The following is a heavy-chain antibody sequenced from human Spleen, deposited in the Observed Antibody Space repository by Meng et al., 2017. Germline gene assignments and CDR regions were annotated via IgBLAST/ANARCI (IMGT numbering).Heavy chain of an antibody. D-gene: IGHD4-11*01. V-gene: IGHV4-34*01. CDR2: INHSGST. CDR3: ARGPTTMAHDFDY. CDR1: GGSFSDYY. Sequence: QVQHQEWGAGLLKPSAPLLLTCVVSGGSFSDYYWSWIRQPPGKGLEWIGEINHSGSTNYNPSLESRATISVDTSQNNLSLKLSSVTAADSAVYYCARGPTTMAHDFDYWGQGTLVTVSS. J-gene: IGHJ4*02.